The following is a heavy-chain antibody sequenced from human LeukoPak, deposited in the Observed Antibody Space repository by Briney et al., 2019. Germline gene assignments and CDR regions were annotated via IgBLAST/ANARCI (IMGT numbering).Heavy chain of an antibody. CDR1: GGSVSSHH. CDR3: ASNWKYPDSSGYYYYYYMDV. Sequence: SESLSLTCTVSGGSVSSHHWSWIRQPPGKGLEWIGYIYYTGSTNCNPSLKSRVTISVDTSENQFSLKLSSVTAADTAVYYCASNWKYPDSSGYYYYYYMDVWGKGTTVTVSS. J-gene: IGHJ6*03. V-gene: IGHV4-59*02. CDR2: IYYTGST. D-gene: IGHD1-20*01.